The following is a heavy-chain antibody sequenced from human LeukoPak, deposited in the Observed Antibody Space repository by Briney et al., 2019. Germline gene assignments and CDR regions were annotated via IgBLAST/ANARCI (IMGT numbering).Heavy chain of an antibody. V-gene: IGHV3-30*04. CDR1: GFTFSSYA. CDR3: AMGVLFNWFDP. D-gene: IGHD1-26*01. J-gene: IGHJ5*02. Sequence: GGSLRLSCAASGFTFSSYAMHWVRRAPGKGLEWVAVISYDGSNKYYADSVKGRFTISRDNSKNTLYLQMNSLRAEDTAVYYCAMGVLFNWFDPWGQGTLVTVSS. CDR2: ISYDGSNK.